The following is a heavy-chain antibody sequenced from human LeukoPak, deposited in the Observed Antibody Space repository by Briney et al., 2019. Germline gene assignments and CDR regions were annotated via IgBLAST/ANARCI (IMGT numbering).Heavy chain of an antibody. CDR2: IDPSDSYT. J-gene: IGHJ4*02. CDR3: ARQGSGWINDY. Sequence: GESLEISCKGSGYSFTSYWITWVRQMPGKGLEWMGRIDPSDSYTDYSPSFQGHVTISADKSINTAYLQWSSLKASDTAMYYCARQGSGWINDYWGQGSQVTVSS. V-gene: IGHV5-10-1*01. D-gene: IGHD6-19*01. CDR1: GYSFTSYW.